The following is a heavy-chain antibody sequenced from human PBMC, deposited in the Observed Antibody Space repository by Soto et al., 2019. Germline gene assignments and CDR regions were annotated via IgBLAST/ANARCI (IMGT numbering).Heavy chain of an antibody. J-gene: IGHJ4*02. CDR1: GFTFSSYG. D-gene: IGHD3-16*02. CDR2: IWYDGSNK. V-gene: IGHV3-33*01. CDR3: AVMITFGGVIPPDFDY. Sequence: GESLKISCAASGFTFSSYGMHWVRQAPGKGLEWVAVIWYDGSNKYYADSVKGRFTISRDNSKNTLYLQMNSLRAEDTAVYYCAVMITFGGVIPPDFDYWGQGTLVTVSS.